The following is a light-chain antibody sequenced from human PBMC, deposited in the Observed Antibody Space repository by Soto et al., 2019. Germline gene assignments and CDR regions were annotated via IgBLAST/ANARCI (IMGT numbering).Light chain of an antibody. CDR2: EVS. CDR1: SSDVGGYNY. CDR3: SSCTSSTTYV. V-gene: IGLV2-14*01. J-gene: IGLJ1*01. Sequence: QSVRTQPASVSGPPGQSITISCTGTSSDVGGYNYVSWYQQHPGKAPKLMISEVSNRPSGISNRFSGSKSGNTASLTISGLQADDEADYYCSSCTSSTTYVFGTGTKVTVL.